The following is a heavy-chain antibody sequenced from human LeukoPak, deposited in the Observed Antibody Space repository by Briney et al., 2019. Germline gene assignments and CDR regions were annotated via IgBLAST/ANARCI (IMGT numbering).Heavy chain of an antibody. CDR1: GFTFTTYD. CDR3: ARGKRRFDL. CDR2: MNPDSGDT. Sequence: ASVKVSCKTSGFTFTTYDINWVRQATGQGLEWMGWMNPDSGDTGYAQEFQGRLTMTRDTSISTAYMELSSLRAEDTAIYYCARGKRRFDLWGQGTLVTVSS. J-gene: IGHJ5*02. V-gene: IGHV1-8*01.